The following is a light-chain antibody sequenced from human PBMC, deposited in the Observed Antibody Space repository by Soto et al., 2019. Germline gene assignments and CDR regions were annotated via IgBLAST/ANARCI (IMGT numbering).Light chain of an antibody. J-gene: IGKJ1*01. V-gene: IGKV3D-15*02. CDR1: HNLIKN. CDR3: QQYGSSPRWT. CDR2: DAS. Sequence: EIVMTKSPAALSVSPVERANLYCRASHNLIKNLAWYQQKPGQTPRLLIYDASTRATGIPGRFSGSGSGTEFTLTISSLQSEDFAVYYGQQYGSSPRWTFGQGTKVDI.